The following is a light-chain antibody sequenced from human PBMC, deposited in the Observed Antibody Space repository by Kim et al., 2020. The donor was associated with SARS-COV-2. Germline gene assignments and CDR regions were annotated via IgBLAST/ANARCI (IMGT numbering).Light chain of an antibody. CDR3: QQYGREPNT. V-gene: IGKV3-20*01. CDR1: QSVRRNY. CDR2: DAS. Sequence: EIVLTQSPGTLSLSPGERATLSCRASQSVRRNYFAWYQQKPGQAPRLLIYDASSRATDIPDRFSGSGSGTDFTLTISRLEPEDFTVYYCQQYGREPNTFGQGTKMEI. J-gene: IGKJ2*01.